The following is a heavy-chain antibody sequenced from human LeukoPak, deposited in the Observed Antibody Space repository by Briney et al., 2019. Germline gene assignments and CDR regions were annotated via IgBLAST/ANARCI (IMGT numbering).Heavy chain of an antibody. D-gene: IGHD4-17*01. CDR1: GGSFSGYY. Sequence: KPSETLSLTCAVYGGSFSGYYWSWIRQPPGKGLEWIGSIYYSGSTYYNPSLKSRVTISVDTSKNQFSLKLSSVTAADTAVYYCARHTSMTTVTIVHWGQGTLVTVSS. J-gene: IGHJ4*02. CDR3: ARHTSMTTVTIVH. V-gene: IGHV4-34*01. CDR2: IYYSGST.